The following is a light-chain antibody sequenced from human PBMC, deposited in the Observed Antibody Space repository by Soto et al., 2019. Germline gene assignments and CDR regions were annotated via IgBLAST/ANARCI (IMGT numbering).Light chain of an antibody. CDR1: SSDVGGYNS. J-gene: IGLJ2*01. V-gene: IGLV2-14*03. CDR2: DVN. CDR3: ASYTSRSTLA. Sequence: QSVLTQPASVSGSPGESITISCTGTSSDVGGYNSVSWHQQHPGKAPKLLVYDVNNRPSGVSNRFSGSKPGNTASLTISGLQAEDEADYYCASYTSRSTLAFGGGTQLTVL.